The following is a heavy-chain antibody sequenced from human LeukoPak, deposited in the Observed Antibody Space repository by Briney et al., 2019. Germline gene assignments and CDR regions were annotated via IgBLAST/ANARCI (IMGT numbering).Heavy chain of an antibody. D-gene: IGHD3-3*01. CDR2: ISANDGNK. V-gene: IGHV1-18*01. CDR3: ARDLNYDFWSGYPTGAFDI. J-gene: IGHJ3*02. Sequence: ASVKVSCKASGYTLTSYGISWVRQAPGQGLEWMGWISANDGNKKYAQKVQGRVTVTTDTSTSTAYMELRSLRSDDTAVYYCARDLNYDFWSGYPTGAFDIWGQGTMVTVSS. CDR1: GYTLTSYG.